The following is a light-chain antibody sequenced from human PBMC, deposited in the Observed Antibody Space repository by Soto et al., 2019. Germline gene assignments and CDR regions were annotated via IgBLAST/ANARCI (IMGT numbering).Light chain of an antibody. V-gene: IGLV6-57*02. CDR1: SGSIASNY. J-gene: IGLJ3*02. Sequence: NFMLTQPHSVSESPGKTVTISCTGSSGSIASNYVQWYQQRPGSAPTTVIYEDNRRPSGVPDRFSGSIDNSSNSASLTISGLKNEDEADYYCQSYDSNNWVFGGGTQLTVL. CDR2: EDN. CDR3: QSYDSNNWV.